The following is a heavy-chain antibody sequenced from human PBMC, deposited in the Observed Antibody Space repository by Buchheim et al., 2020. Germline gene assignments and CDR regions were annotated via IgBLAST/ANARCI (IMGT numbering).Heavy chain of an antibody. D-gene: IGHD2-21*01. V-gene: IGHV3-21*01. CDR2: ISSSSSYI. CDR3: ARDKALLI. CDR1: GFTFSSYS. Sequence: EVQLVESGGGLVKPGGSLRLSCAASGFTFSSYSMNWVRQAPGKGLAWVSSISSSSSYIYYADSVKGRLTSSRDNAKKSLNIQMNSPRAEDTAVYYCARDKALLIWGQGTL. J-gene: IGHJ4*02.